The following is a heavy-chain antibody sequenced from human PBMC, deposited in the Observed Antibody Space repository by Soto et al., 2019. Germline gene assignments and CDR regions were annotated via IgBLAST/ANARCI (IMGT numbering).Heavy chain of an antibody. Sequence: EVKLLESGGGLVQPGGSLRLSCAASGFTFSSFAFSWVRQAPGQGLEWVSSIGGSAESTYYADSVRGRFTMSRDDSRNTVSLQMNSLRADDTAVYYCSCSGCTPEYWGQGTLVTVSP. D-gene: IGHD2-15*01. CDR2: IGGSAEST. CDR3: SCSGCTPEY. V-gene: IGHV3-23*01. J-gene: IGHJ4*02. CDR1: GFTFSSFA.